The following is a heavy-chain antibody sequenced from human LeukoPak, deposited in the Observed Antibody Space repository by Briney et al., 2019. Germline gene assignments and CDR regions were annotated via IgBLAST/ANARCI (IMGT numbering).Heavy chain of an antibody. D-gene: IGHD1-26*01. CDR3: ARDGSGSYYAY. Sequence: GGSLRLSCAASGFTFSGYWMSWVRQAPGKGREWVANIKQDGSEKNYVDSVKGRFTISRDNAKNSLYLQMNSLRAEDTAVYYCARDGSGSYYAYWGQGTLVTVSS. V-gene: IGHV3-7*01. CDR1: GFTFSGYW. CDR2: IKQDGSEK. J-gene: IGHJ4*02.